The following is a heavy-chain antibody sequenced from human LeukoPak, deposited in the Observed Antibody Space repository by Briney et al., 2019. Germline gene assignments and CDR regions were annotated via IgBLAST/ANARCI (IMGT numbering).Heavy chain of an antibody. J-gene: IGHJ5*02. CDR1: GYTFTGYY. Sequence: ASVKVSCKASGYTFTGYYMHWVRQAPGQGLEWMGWINPNSGGTNYAQKFQGRVTMTRDTSTSTAYMELSRLRSDDTAVYYCARDPIGYDSSGYLNWFDPWGQGTLVTVSS. CDR2: INPNSGGT. D-gene: IGHD3-22*01. CDR3: ARDPIGYDSSGYLNWFDP. V-gene: IGHV1-2*02.